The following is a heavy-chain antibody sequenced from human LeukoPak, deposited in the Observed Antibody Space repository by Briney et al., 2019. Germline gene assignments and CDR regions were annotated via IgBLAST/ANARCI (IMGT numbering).Heavy chain of an antibody. Sequence: SETLSLTCTVSGVSTSSYFWSWLRQTPGKELEWIGYIYNSGSTKYNPSLKSRPTISVDTSKNQFSLKLTSVTAADTAVYYCARHVNYYGSSGKYYYYYYMDVWGKGTTVTVSS. CDR3: ARHVNYYGSSGKYYYYYYMDV. CDR2: IYNSGST. D-gene: IGHD3-22*01. V-gene: IGHV4-59*08. J-gene: IGHJ6*03. CDR1: GVSTSSYF.